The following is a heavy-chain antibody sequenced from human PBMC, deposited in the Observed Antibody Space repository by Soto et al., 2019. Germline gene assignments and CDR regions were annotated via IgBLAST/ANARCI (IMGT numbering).Heavy chain of an antibody. CDR2: INHSEST. Sequence: SETLSLTCAVYGGSFSGYYWSWIRQPPGKGLEWIGEINHSESTNYNPSLKIRVTISVDTSKNQFSLKLSSVTAADTAVYYCASQLVRRAYYYGMDVWGQGTTVTVSS. D-gene: IGHD6-6*01. J-gene: IGHJ6*02. CDR3: ASQLVRRAYYYGMDV. V-gene: IGHV4-34*01. CDR1: GGSFSGYY.